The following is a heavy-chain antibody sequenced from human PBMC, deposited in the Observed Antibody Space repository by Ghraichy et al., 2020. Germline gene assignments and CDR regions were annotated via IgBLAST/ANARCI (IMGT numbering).Heavy chain of an antibody. CDR3: ARGALAGRTMRYFDL. V-gene: IGHV3-48*01. J-gene: IGHJ2*01. CDR1: GFSFSDYS. CDR2: ITGSSITI. D-gene: IGHD6-19*01. Sequence: GGSLRLSCEGSGFSFSDYSMIWVRLTPRKALEWVSYITGSSITIFYTDSVKGRFTISRDNAKNSLYLQMNSLRAEDTAVYYCARGALAGRTMRYFDLWGRGTLVTVSS.